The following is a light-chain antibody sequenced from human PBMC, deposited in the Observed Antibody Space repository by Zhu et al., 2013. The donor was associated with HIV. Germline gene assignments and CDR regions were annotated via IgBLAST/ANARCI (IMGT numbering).Light chain of an antibody. J-gene: IGKJ1*01. V-gene: IGKV3-15*01. CDR1: QNVSSN. CDR3: QHTAT. Sequence: EIVMTQSPATLSVSPGERATLSCRASQNVSSNLAWYRQKFGQAPRLLIYGASTRATGVPARFSGSGSGTDFTLTISSLQPEDFATYYCQHTATFGQGTKVEIK. CDR2: GAS.